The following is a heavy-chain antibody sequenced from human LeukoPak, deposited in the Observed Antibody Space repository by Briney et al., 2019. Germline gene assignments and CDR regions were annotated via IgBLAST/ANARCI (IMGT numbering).Heavy chain of an antibody. J-gene: IGHJ4*02. Sequence: GGSLRLSCAASGFTFSNYGMHWVRQAPGKGLEWVAFIRYDGSNKYYADSVKGRFTISRDNSKSTLYLQMNSLRGEDTAVYYCAKDHCTNGVCYTDYWGQGTLVTVSS. CDR1: GFTFSNYG. D-gene: IGHD2-8*01. CDR3: AKDHCTNGVCYTDY. V-gene: IGHV3-30*02. CDR2: IRYDGSNK.